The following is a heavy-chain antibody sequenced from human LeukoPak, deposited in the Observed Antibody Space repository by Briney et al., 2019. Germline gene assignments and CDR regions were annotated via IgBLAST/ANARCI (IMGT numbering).Heavy chain of an antibody. V-gene: IGHV4-59*01. J-gene: IGHJ5*02. CDR1: GDSINDYY. Sequence: PSETLSLTCTVSGDSINDYYWSWLRQTPGEGLEWIGFVAYSGNSNYNPSLESRVTISIDTSKNQFFLKLNSVTAADTAIYYCARVVRGAVTSNRFDPWGQGTLDTVSS. CDR2: VAYSGNS. CDR3: ARVVRGAVTSNRFDP. D-gene: IGHD3-10*02.